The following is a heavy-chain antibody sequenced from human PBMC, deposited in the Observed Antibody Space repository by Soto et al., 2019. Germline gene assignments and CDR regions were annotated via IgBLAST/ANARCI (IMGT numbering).Heavy chain of an antibody. CDR2: IWYDGSNK. D-gene: IGHD1-26*01. CDR3: ARDSGSWSHFDY. Sequence: QVQLVESGGGVVQPGTSLRLSCAASGFSFSNYGMHWVRQAPGKGLEWVAIIWYDGSNKYYVDSVKGRFTISRDNSKNTLYLQINSLRVEDTAVYYCARDSGSWSHFDYWGQGIQVTVSS. V-gene: IGHV3-33*01. J-gene: IGHJ4*02. CDR1: GFSFSNYG.